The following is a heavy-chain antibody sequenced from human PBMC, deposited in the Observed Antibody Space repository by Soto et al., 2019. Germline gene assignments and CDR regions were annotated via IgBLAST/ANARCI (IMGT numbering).Heavy chain of an antibody. D-gene: IGHD3-3*01. J-gene: IGHJ5*02. V-gene: IGHV4-39*02. Sequence: PSETLSLTCTVSGGSISSSSYYWGWIRQPPGKGLEWIGSIYYSGSTYYNPSLKSRVTISVDTSKNQFSLKLSSVTAADTAVYYCARETLYRYYDFDPWGQGTLVTVSS. CDR1: GGSISSSSYY. CDR2: IYYSGST. CDR3: ARETLYRYYDFDP.